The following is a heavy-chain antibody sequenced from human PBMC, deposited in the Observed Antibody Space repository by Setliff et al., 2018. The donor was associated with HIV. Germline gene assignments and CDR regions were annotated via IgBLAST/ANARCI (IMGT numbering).Heavy chain of an antibody. V-gene: IGHV5-10-1*01. CDR1: GYSFTSYW. CDR3: ASHDYYDSSVYYYRFDY. J-gene: IGHJ4*02. CDR2: IDPSDSYT. Sequence: GESLKISCKGSGYSFTSYWINWVRQMPGKGLEWMGRIDPSDSYTNYNPSFQGHVTISADKSISTAYLQRSSLKASDTAMYYCASHDYYDSSVYYYRFDYWGQGTLVTVSS. D-gene: IGHD3-22*01.